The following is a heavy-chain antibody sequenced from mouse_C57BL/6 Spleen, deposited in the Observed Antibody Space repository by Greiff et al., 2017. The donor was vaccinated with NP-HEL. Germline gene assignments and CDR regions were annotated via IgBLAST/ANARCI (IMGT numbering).Heavy chain of an antibody. CDR1: GYSITSGYY. D-gene: IGHD2-3*01. V-gene: IGHV3-6*01. CDR3: AREGIYDGYFYYAMDY. Sequence: VQLKESGPGLVKPSQSLSLTCSVTGYSITSGYYWNWIRQFPGNKLEWMGYISYDGSNNSNPSLKNRISITRDTSKNQFFLKLNSVTTEDTATYYCAREGIYDGYFYYAMDYWGQGTSVTVSS. J-gene: IGHJ4*01. CDR2: ISYDGSN.